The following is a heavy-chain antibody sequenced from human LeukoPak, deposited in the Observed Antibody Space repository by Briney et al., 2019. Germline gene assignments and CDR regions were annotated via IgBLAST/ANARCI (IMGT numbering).Heavy chain of an antibody. Sequence: GGSLRLSCAASGFTFSSYGMHWVRQAPGKGLEWVAVTSYDGSDKYYADSVKGRFTISRDNSKNTLYLQMSSLRAEDTAVYYCAKEGTYNAFHIWGQGTMVTVSS. CDR2: TSYDGSDK. D-gene: IGHD1-14*01. J-gene: IGHJ3*02. V-gene: IGHV3-30*18. CDR1: GFTFSSYG. CDR3: AKEGTYNAFHI.